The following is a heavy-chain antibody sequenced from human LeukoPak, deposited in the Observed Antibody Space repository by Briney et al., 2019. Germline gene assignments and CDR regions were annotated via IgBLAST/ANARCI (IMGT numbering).Heavy chain of an antibody. D-gene: IGHD6-13*01. V-gene: IGHV5-51*01. J-gene: IGHJ4*02. Sequence: GESLKISCKSSGYRFTTYWIGWVRQMPGKGLEWMGIIYPDDSDTRYSPSFQGQVTISVDKSISTAYLQWSSLKASDTAMYYCAKLGAYSSSWYGFCDYWGQGTLVTVSS. CDR1: GYRFTTYW. CDR3: AKLGAYSSSWYGFCDY. CDR2: IYPDDSDT.